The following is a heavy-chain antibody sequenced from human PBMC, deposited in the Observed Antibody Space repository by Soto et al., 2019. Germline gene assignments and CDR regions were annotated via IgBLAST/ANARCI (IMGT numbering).Heavy chain of an antibody. CDR2: ISAYNGNT. Sequence: GASVKVSCKASGYTFTSYGISWVRQAPGQGLEWMGWISAYNGNTNYAQKLKGRVTMTTDTSTSTAYMELRSLRSDDTAVYYCAREDWGTVTLNYYYYYMDVWGKGTTVTVSS. J-gene: IGHJ6*03. CDR1: GYTFTSYG. V-gene: IGHV1-18*01. D-gene: IGHD4-17*01. CDR3: AREDWGTVTLNYYYYYMDV.